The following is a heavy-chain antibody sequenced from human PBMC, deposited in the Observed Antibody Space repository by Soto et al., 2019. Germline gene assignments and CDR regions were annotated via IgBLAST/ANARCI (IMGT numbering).Heavy chain of an antibody. CDR3: ATYRKFFQI. CDR2: IYHSGST. Sequence: PSETLSLTCVVSGYSISSGYSWGWIRQPPGKGLEWIGSIYHSGSTYYNPSLKSRVTISVDTSKNQFSLKLSSVTAADTAVYYCATYRKFFQIWGQGTKVTVSS. V-gene: IGHV4-38-2*01. J-gene: IGHJ3*02. CDR1: GYSISSGYS.